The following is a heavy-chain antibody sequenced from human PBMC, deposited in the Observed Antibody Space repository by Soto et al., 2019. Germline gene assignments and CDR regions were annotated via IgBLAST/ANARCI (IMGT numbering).Heavy chain of an antibody. Sequence: SETLSLTCTVSGGSIDSGDYYWSWIRQPPGKGLEWIGYVYYSGTTNYNPFLKSRVTLSLDKSKNQFSLQMNSVTAADTAVSYGAGGVNSPTYYLGPWGQGNRGAFAS. CDR2: VYYSGTT. D-gene: IGHD3-16*01. CDR1: GGSIDSGDYY. CDR3: AGGVNSPTYYLGP. V-gene: IGHV4-61*08. J-gene: IGHJ5*02.